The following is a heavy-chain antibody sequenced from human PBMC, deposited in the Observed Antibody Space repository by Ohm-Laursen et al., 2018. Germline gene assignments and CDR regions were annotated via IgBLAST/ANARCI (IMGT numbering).Heavy chain of an antibody. Sequence: SETLSLTCTVSGDSISSYYWSWIRQPAGKGLEWIGRIYSSGSTNYNPSLKSRVTMSVDTSKSLFSLKANSVTAADTAVYYCARSFDTYYFDLWGQGTLVTVSS. J-gene: IGHJ4*02. V-gene: IGHV4-4*07. CDR1: GDSISSYY. CDR2: IYSSGST. CDR3: ARSFDTYYFDL.